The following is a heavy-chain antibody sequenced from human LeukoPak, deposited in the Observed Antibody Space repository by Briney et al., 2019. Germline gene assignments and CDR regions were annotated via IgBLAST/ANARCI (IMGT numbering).Heavy chain of an antibody. CDR1: GGSISSYY. CDR2: IYHSGST. V-gene: IGHV4-59*08. J-gene: IGHJ4*02. CDR3: ARFIYDSGGYYLDD. D-gene: IGHD3-22*01. Sequence: PSETLSLTCTVSGGSISSYYWSWIRQSPGKGLEWIGYIYHSGSTQCNPALKSRVTMSVDTSKNQFSRKLSSVTAADTAIYYSARFIYDSGGYYLDDWGQGILVTVSS.